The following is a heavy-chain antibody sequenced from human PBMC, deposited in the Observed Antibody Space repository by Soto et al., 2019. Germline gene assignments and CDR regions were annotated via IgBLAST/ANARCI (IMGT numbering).Heavy chain of an antibody. J-gene: IGHJ4*02. CDR3: ANDLGYVEAAAILGGLDY. CDR2: ISGSGGST. Sequence: EVQLLESGGGLVQPGGSLRLSCAASGFTFSSYAMSWVRQPPGKGLEWVSAISGSGGSTYYADSVKGRFTISRDNSKNTLYLQMNSLRAEDTAVYYCANDLGYVEAAAILGGLDYWGQGTLVTVSS. V-gene: IGHV3-23*01. D-gene: IGHD2-2*02. CDR1: GFTFSSYA.